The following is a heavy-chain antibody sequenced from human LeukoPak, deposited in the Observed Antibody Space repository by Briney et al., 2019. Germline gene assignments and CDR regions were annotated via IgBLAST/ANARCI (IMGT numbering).Heavy chain of an antibody. V-gene: IGHV1-2*02. J-gene: IGHJ4*02. CDR1: GYTFTGYY. CDR3: ARSPDILTGEKFDY. D-gene: IGHD3-9*01. Sequence: ASVKVSCKASGYTFTGYYMHWVRQAPGQGLEWMGWINPNSGGTNYAQKFQGRVTMNRDTSISTAYMELSRLRFDDTAVYYCARSPDILTGEKFDYRGQGTLVTVSS. CDR2: INPNSGGT.